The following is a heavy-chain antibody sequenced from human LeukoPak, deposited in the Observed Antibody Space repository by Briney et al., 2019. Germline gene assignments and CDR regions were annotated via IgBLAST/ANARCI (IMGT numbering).Heavy chain of an antibody. CDR2: IIPIFGTA. V-gene: IGHV1-69*01. CDR1: GDTFSSYA. CDR3: ARDTIVGATLMGAFDI. D-gene: IGHD1-26*01. J-gene: IGHJ3*02. Sequence: SVKVSCKASGDTFSSYAISWVRQAPGQGLEWMGGIIPIFGTANYAQKFQGRVTITADESTSTAYMELSSLRSEDTAVYYCARDTIVGATLMGAFDIWGQGTMVTVSS.